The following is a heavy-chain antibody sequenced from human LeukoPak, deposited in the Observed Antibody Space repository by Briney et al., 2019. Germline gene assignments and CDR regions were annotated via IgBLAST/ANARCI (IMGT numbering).Heavy chain of an antibody. V-gene: IGHV3-23*01. CDR3: AKAYYDSSGYYNYFDY. CDR1: GFTFSNCA. CDR2: ISGSGGST. Sequence: QPGGSLTLSCAASGFTFSNCAMSWVRQAPGKGLEWVSSISGSGGSTLYADSVKGRFTISRDNSKNTLYLQMNSLRAEDTAVYYCAKAYYDSSGYYNYFDYWGQGTLVTVSS. D-gene: IGHD3-22*01. J-gene: IGHJ4*02.